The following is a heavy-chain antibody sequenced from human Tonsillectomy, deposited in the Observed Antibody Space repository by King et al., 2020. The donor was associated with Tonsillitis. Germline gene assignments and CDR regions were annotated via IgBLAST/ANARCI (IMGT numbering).Heavy chain of an antibody. V-gene: IGHV3-23*04. J-gene: IGHJ2*01. Sequence: VQLVESGGGLVQPGESLRLSCAASGYSFFNYAMSWVRQAPGKGLEWVSAISGGGGSISYADSVKGRYTISRDNSKNTVYLQMNRLRAEDTAVYYCAKDTHRGGFFNWYFDLWGRGTLVTVSS. CDR1: GYSFFNYA. D-gene: IGHD3-16*01. CDR2: ISGGGGSI. CDR3: AKDTHRGGFFNWYFDL.